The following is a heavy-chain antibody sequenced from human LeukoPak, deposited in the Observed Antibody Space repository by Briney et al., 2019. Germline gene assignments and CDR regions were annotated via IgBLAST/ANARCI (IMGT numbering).Heavy chain of an antibody. D-gene: IGHD1-26*01. CDR3: AIRGVGACLDP. J-gene: IGHJ5*02. V-gene: IGHV1-69*13. CDR1: GGTFSNYV. Sequence: SVKVSCKASGGTFSNYVFSWVRQAPGQGLEWMGAIIPIFGTTNYAQKFQVRVTITADESTSTAYMELSSLTSEDTAVYYCAIRGVGACLDPWGQGTLVTVSS. CDR2: IIPIFGTT.